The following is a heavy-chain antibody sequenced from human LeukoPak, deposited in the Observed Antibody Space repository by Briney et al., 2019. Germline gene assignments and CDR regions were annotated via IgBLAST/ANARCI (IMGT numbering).Heavy chain of an antibody. D-gene: IGHD2-15*01. Sequence: GGSLRLSCAASGFTFSDYYMSWIRQAPGKGLEWVSVISDSGTLTYYADSVKGRFTISRDNSKNTLFLQMNSLRAEDTAIYYCAKDARRTNGWYFFDSWGPGTLVTVSS. V-gene: IGHV3-23*01. CDR2: ISDSGTLT. CDR3: AKDARRTNGWYFFDS. J-gene: IGHJ4*02. CDR1: GFTFSDYY.